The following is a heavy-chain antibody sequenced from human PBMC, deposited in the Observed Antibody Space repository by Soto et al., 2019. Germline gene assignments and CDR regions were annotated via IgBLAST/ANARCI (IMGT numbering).Heavy chain of an antibody. V-gene: IGHV4-31*03. CDR2: IYYSGGT. D-gene: IGHD5-12*01. Sequence: SETLSLTCTVSGGSISSGGYYWSWIRQHPGKGLEWIGYIYYSGGTYYNPSLKSRVTISVDTSKNQFSLKLSSVTAADTAVYYCARGLTVNIVATISNWFDPWGQGTLVTVSS. CDR1: GGSISSGGYY. CDR3: ARGLTVNIVATISNWFDP. J-gene: IGHJ5*02.